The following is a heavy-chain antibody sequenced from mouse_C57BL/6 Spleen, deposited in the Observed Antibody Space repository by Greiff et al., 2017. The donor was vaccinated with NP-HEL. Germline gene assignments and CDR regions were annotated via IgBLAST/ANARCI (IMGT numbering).Heavy chain of an antibody. Sequence: QVQLQQPGAELVKPGASVKMSCKASGYTFTSYWITWVKQRPGQGLEWIGDIYPGSGSTNYNEKFKSKATLTVDTSSSTAYMQLSSLTSEDSAVYYCARYYGAYDGYPYFDYWGQGTTLTVSS. CDR3: ARYYGAYDGYPYFDY. D-gene: IGHD2-3*01. V-gene: IGHV1-55*01. J-gene: IGHJ2*01. CDR2: IYPGSGST. CDR1: GYTFTSYW.